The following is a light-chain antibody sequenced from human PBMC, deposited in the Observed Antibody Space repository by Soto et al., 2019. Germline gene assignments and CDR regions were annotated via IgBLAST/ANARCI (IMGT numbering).Light chain of an antibody. CDR1: QNISRS. CDR2: GTS. J-gene: IGKJ1*01. V-gene: IGKV3-15*01. CDR3: QQFEDWPT. Sequence: EIVMTQSPVTLSVSPGERATLSCRASQNISRSLACYQQKPGQGPSLLIYGTSTRAGGVPARFSGGGSGTEFTLTITSLQSEDFGVYYCQQFEDWPTFGQGTKVDI.